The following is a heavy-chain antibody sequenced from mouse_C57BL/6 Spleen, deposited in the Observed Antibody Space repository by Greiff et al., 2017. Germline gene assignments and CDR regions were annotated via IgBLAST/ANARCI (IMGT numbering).Heavy chain of an antibody. CDR3: VCLYDYDAWFAY. V-gene: IGHV5-6*01. CDR1: GFTFSSYG. Sequence: EVMLVESGGDLVKPGGSLKLSCAASGFTFSSYGMSWVRQTPDKRLEWVATISSGGSYTYYPDSVKGRFTISRDNAKNTLYLQMSSLKSEDTAMYYCVCLYDYDAWFAYWGQGTLVTVSA. D-gene: IGHD2-4*01. J-gene: IGHJ3*01. CDR2: ISSGGSYT.